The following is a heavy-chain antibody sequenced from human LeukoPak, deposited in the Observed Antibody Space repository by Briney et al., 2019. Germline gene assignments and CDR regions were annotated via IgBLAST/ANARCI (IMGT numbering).Heavy chain of an antibody. CDR3: ARSPYYYDSSGYLEWCDP. CDR2: IYHSGST. D-gene: IGHD3-22*01. CDR1: GGSISSGGYS. Sequence: SETLSLTCAVSGGSISSGGYSWSWIRQPPGKGLEWIGYIYHSGSTYYNPSLKSRVTISVDRSKNQFSLKLSSVTAADTAVYYCARSPYYYDSSGYLEWCDPWGQGTLVTVSS. J-gene: IGHJ5*02. V-gene: IGHV4-30-2*01.